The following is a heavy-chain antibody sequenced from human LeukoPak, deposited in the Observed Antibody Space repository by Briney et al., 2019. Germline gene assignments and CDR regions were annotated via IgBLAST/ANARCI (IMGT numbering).Heavy chain of an antibody. D-gene: IGHD2-8*02. V-gene: IGHV3-48*01. CDR3: ARDRLLAWSSDFDY. Sequence: GGSLRLSCAASGFTFSSYSMNWVRQAPGKGLEWVSYISSSSSTIYYADSVKGRFTISRDNSKNTLYLQMNSLRAEDTAVYYCARDRLLAWSSDFDYWGQGTLVTVSS. CDR2: ISSSSSTI. J-gene: IGHJ4*02. CDR1: GFTFSSYS.